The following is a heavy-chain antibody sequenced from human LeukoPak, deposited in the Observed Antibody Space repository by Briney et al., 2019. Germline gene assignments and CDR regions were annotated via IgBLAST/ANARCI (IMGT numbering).Heavy chain of an antibody. CDR3: VGGSGWLPDY. CDR1: GFTFSSYW. V-gene: IGHV3-7*04. CDR2: IKKDGSEK. D-gene: IGHD6-19*01. Sequence: GGSLRLSCAASGFTFSSYWMNCVRQAPGKGLEGVAIIKKDGSEKLYVDSVQGRFTISRDNAKNSLYLEMNRLRAEDTAVYYCVGGSGWLPDYWGQGTLVTVSS. J-gene: IGHJ4*02.